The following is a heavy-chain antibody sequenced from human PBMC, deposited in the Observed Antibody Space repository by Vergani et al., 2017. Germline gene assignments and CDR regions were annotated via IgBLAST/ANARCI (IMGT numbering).Heavy chain of an antibody. Sequence: EVQLVESGGGLVQPGRSLRLSCAASGFTFDDYAMHWVRQAPGKGLEWVSGISWNSGSIGYADSVKGRFTISRDNAKNSLYLQMNSLRAEDTAVYYCARELVRRGSGYSKLRYGMDVWGQGTTVTVSS. V-gene: IGHV3-9*01. D-gene: IGHD3-22*01. CDR3: ARELVRRGSGYSKLRYGMDV. CDR1: GFTFDDYA. CDR2: ISWNSGSI. J-gene: IGHJ6*02.